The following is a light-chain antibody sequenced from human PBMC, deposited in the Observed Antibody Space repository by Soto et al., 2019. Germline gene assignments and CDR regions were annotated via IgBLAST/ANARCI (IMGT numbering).Light chain of an antibody. V-gene: IGKV3-11*01. CDR2: DAS. CDR3: QQRFT. CDR1: QGVSSY. J-gene: IGKJ3*01. Sequence: EIVLTQSPATLSLSPGERATLSCRASQGVSSYLAWYQQKPGQTPRLLIYDASNRATGIPARFSGSGSGTDFTLTISSLEPEDFAVSYCQQRFTFGPGTKVDIK.